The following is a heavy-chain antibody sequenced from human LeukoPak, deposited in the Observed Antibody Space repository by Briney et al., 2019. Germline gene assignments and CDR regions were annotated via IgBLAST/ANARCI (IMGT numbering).Heavy chain of an antibody. V-gene: IGHV3-23*01. CDR3: AKIGDWNYDY. Sequence: PGGSLRLSCAASGLTFSSYAMSWVRQAPGKGLEWVSAISGSGGSTYYADSVKGRFTISRDNSKNTLYLQMKSLRAEDTAIYYCAKIGDWNYDYWGQGTLVTVSS. CDR1: GLTFSSYA. CDR2: ISGSGGST. D-gene: IGHD1-7*01. J-gene: IGHJ4*02.